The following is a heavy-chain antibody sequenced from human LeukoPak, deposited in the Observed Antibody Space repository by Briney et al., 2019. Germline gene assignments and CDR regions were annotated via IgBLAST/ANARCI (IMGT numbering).Heavy chain of an antibody. CDR1: GFTFSSYS. J-gene: IGHJ4*02. CDR2: ISSSSSYI. D-gene: IGHD1-7*01. Sequence: GGFLRLSCAAPGFTFSSYSMNWVRQAPGKGLEWVSSISSSSSYIYYADSVKGRFTISRDNAKNSLYLQMNSLRAEDTAVYNCARDFPLYSITGTTQYYFDYWGQGTLVTVSS. CDR3: ARDFPLYSITGTTQYYFDY. V-gene: IGHV3-21*01.